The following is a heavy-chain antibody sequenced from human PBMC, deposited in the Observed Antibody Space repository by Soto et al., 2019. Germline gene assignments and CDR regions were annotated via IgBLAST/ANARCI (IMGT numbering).Heavy chain of an antibody. Sequence: QVLLVESGGGVVQPGRSLRLSCAASGFPFTTYGMHWVREGPGKGLEWVAVISYDGSNTYYADSVKGRFTISRDNSKNTLYLQMNSLRTEDTAFYYCVRAQCYFEYRGQGTLVTVSS. D-gene: IGHD4-17*01. J-gene: IGHJ4*02. CDR3: VRAQCYFEY. CDR2: ISYDGSNT. CDR1: GFPFTTYG. V-gene: IGHV3-30*03.